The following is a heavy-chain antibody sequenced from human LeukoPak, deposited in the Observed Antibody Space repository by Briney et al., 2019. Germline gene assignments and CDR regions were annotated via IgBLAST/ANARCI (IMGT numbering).Heavy chain of an antibody. CDR1: EGTLSSYA. CDR2: IIPVLSLT. J-gene: IGHJ4*02. Sequence: SVRVSCKAPEGTLSSYALSWVRQAPGQGLEWMGRIIPVLSLTNYEEKFRDRLTIIADKATSTAYMELTNLTSADTAVYFCARGSGSGNYALGRWGQGTLVTVSP. V-gene: IGHV1-69*04. CDR3: ARGSGSGNYALGR. D-gene: IGHD3-10*01.